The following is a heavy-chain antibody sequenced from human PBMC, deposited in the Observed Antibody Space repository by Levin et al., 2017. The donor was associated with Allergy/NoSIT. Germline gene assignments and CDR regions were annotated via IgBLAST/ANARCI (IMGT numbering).Heavy chain of an antibody. V-gene: IGHV4-34*01. CDR1: GGSFSGYY. D-gene: IGHD2-2*01. CDR2: INHSGST. Sequence: SETLSLTCAVYGGSFSGYYWSWIRQPPGKGLEWIGEINHSGSTNYNPSLKSRVTISVDTSKNQFSLKLSSVTAADTAVYYCARGPREYLKYYYYYYYMDVWGKGTTVTVSS. CDR3: ARGPREYLKYYYYYYYMDV. J-gene: IGHJ6*03.